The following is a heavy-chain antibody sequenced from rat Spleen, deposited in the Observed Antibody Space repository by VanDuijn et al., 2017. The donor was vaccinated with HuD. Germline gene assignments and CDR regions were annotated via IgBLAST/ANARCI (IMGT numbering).Heavy chain of an antibody. V-gene: IGHV5S10*01. D-gene: IGHD1-4*01. J-gene: IGHJ3*01. Sequence: EVQLVESGGGLVQPGRSLKLSCSASGFTFSDYYMAWVRQAPNKGLEWVASITYEGSSTFYRDSVKGRFTISRDNAKNTLSLQMDSLRTEDTATYYCATPTPSIPFAYWGQGTLVTVSS. CDR2: ITYEGSST. CDR1: GFTFSDYY. CDR3: ATPTPSIPFAY.